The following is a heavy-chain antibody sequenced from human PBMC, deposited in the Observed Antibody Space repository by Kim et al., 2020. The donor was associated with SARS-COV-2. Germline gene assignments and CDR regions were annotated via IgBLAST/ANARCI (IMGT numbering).Heavy chain of an antibody. Sequence: GGSLRLSCAASGFTFDDYAMHWVRQAPGKGLEWVSGISWNSGSIGYADSVKGRFTISRDNAKNSLYLQMNSLRAEDTALYYCAKDLAHIAVAGRYYYYGMDVWGQGTTVTVSS. D-gene: IGHD6-19*01. V-gene: IGHV3-9*01. J-gene: IGHJ6*02. CDR1: GFTFDDYA. CDR2: ISWNSGSI. CDR3: AKDLAHIAVAGRYYYYGMDV.